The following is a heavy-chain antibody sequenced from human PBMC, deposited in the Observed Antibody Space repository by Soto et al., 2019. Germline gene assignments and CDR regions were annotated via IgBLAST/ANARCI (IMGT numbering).Heavy chain of an antibody. J-gene: IGHJ6*03. D-gene: IGHD3-3*01. V-gene: IGHV5-51*01. Sequence: GESLKISCKGSGYSFTSYWIGWVRQMPGKGLEWMGIIYPGDSDTRYSPSFQGQVTISADKSISTAYLQWSSLKASDTAMYYCARVEWDDFWSGAQGYYYYYMDVWGKGTTVTVS. CDR2: IYPGDSDT. CDR3: ARVEWDDFWSGAQGYYYYYMDV. CDR1: GYSFTSYW.